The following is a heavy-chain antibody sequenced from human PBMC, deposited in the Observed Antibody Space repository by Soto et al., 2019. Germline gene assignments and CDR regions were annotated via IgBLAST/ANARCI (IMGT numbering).Heavy chain of an antibody. CDR3: ARGGHVVVVTAALDY. J-gene: IGHJ4*01. D-gene: IGHD2-21*02. CDR1: GDTFTDYY. CDR2: VNPSGGHT. V-gene: IGHV1-46*01. Sequence: QVQLVQSGAEVKKPGASVKVSCKASGDTFTDYYIHWVRQAPGQGLEWMGTVNPSGGHTTYAQHLRGRMTMTRDTSTSTLYMELTSLTSEDTAVYYCARGGHVVVVTAALDYWGHGTLVTVSS.